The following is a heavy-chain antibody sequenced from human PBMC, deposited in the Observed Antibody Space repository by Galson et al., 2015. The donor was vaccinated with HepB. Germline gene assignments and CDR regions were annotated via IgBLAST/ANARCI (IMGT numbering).Heavy chain of an antibody. CDR1: GFGFDTHA. CDR3: AKGYGLFDS. D-gene: IGHD5-18*01. Sequence: SLRLSCAASGFGFDTHAMSWVRQAPGKGLEWISGISGNGDSTFYADSVKGRFTVSRDNSNNMLYLQMNSLRAEDAGLYFCAKGYGLFDSWGQGILVTVFS. CDR2: ISGNGDST. V-gene: IGHV3-23*01. J-gene: IGHJ5*01.